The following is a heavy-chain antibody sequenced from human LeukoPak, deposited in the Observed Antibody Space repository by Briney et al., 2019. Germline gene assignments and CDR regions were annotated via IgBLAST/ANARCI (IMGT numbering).Heavy chain of an antibody. V-gene: IGHV1-2*02. D-gene: IGHD3-10*01. J-gene: IGHJ4*02. CDR3: ARVRTRFGELLDY. Sequence: ASVKVSCKASGYTFTGYYMHWVRQAPGQGLEWMGWINPNSGGTNYAQKFQGRVTMTRDTSISTAYMELSRLRSDDTAVYYCARVRTRFGELLDYWGQGTLVTVSS. CDR2: INPNSGGT. CDR1: GYTFTGYY.